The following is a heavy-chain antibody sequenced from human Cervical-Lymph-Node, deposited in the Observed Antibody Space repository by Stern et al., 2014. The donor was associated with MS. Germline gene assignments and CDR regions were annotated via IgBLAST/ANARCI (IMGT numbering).Heavy chain of an antibody. V-gene: IGHV5-51*01. D-gene: IGHD1-26*01. Sequence: EVQLVESGEEMKKHGESLKISCKGSGYSFSLYWIGWVRQMPGKGLEGMGIISPGDSDPISSPSFQGQVTIPAVKSISTAYLQWSSLKASDTAMYYCAALVRGSYFYWGQGTLVTVSS. CDR2: ISPGDSDP. CDR3: AALVRGSYFY. CDR1: GYSFSLYW. J-gene: IGHJ4*02.